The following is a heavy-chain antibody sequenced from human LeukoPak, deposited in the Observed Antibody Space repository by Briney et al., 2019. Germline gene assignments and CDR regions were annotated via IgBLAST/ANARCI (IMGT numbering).Heavy chain of an antibody. V-gene: IGHV3-23*01. CDR3: AKKRDGGYYYNY. J-gene: IGHJ4*02. Sequence: PGGSLRLSGAASGFTFSSYAMSWVRQAPGKGLEWVSAISGSGGSTYYADSVKGRFTISRDNSKNTLYLQMNSLRAEDTAVYYCAKKRDGGYYYNYWGQGTLVTVSS. CDR1: GFTFSSYA. D-gene: IGHD3-22*01. CDR2: ISGSGGST.